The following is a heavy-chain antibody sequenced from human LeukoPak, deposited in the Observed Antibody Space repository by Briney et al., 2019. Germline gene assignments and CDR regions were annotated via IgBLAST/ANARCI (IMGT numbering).Heavy chain of an antibody. CDR2: VSSSSSNT. D-gene: IGHD1-26*01. Sequence: PGGSLRLSCAASGFTFDDYGMSWVRQAPGKGLEWVSYVSSSSSNTYYADSVMGRFTISRDNAKNSLYLQLNSLRAEDTAVFYCARSREGWYFDFWGRGTLVTVSS. J-gene: IGHJ2*01. CDR3: ARSREGWYFDF. CDR1: GFTFDDYG. V-gene: IGHV3-48*01.